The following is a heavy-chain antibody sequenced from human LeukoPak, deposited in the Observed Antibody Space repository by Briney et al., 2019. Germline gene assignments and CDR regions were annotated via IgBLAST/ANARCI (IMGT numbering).Heavy chain of an antibody. Sequence: GGSLRLSCAGSGLTVSADSMSWVRQSPGKGLEWVSIIQGGGGKYYAESVQGRFSVSRDNSKNILFLQMNSLRTKDTAVYYCARLRSGNPRLRYFDLWGRGTLVTVSS. J-gene: IGHJ2*01. CDR1: GLTVSADS. V-gene: IGHV3-66*02. D-gene: IGHD1-26*01. CDR3: ARLRSGNPRLRYFDL. CDR2: IQGGGGK.